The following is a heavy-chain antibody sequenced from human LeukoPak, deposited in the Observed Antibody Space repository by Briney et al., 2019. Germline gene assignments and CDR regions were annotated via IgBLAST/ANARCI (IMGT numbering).Heavy chain of an antibody. V-gene: IGHV4-61*02. J-gene: IGHJ4*02. CDR2: IYTSGST. Sequence: SETLSLTCTVSGASISSGSYYWSWIRQPAGKGLEWIGRIYTSGSTNYNPSLKSRVTISVDTSKNQFSLKLSSVTAADTAVYYCARCYSNYEYYFDYWGQGTLVTVSS. CDR3: ARCYSNYEYYFDY. CDR1: GASISSGSYY. D-gene: IGHD4-11*01.